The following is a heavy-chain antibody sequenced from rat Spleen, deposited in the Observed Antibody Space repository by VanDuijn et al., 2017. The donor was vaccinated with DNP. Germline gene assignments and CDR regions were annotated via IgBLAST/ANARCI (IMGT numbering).Heavy chain of an antibody. V-gene: IGHV5-22*01. CDR3: SRPYYSGFAY. D-gene: IGHD1-1*01. Sequence: EVQLVESGGGLVQPGRSMKLSCAASGFTFSNFDMAWVRQAPTRGLEWIATITYDGSTTYYGDSVKGRFTISRDNAKSTLYLQMNSLRYEDMATYYCSRPYYSGFAYWGQGTLVTVSS. CDR1: GFTFSNFD. J-gene: IGHJ3*01. CDR2: ITYDGSTT.